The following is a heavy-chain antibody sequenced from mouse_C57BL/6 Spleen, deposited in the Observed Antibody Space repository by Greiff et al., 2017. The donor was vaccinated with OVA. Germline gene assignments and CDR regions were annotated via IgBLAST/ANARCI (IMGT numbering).Heavy chain of an antibody. D-gene: IGHD2-2*01. CDR1: GFSLTSYG. CDR3: AKDGYDDAMDY. V-gene: IGHV2-5*01. J-gene: IGHJ4*01. CDR2: IWRGGST. Sequence: VQLQQSGPGLVQPSQSLSITCTVSGFSLTSYGVHWVRQSPGKGLEWLGVIWRGGSTDYNAAFMSRLSITKDNYKSQVFFKMNRMQDDDTAIYYCAKDGYDDAMDYWGQGTSVTVSS.